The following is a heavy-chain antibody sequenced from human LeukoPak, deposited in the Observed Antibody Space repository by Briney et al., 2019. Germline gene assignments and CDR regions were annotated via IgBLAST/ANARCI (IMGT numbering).Heavy chain of an antibody. CDR1: GGSFSGYY. CDR3: ASAMGPDAFDI. CDR2: INHSGST. J-gene: IGHJ3*02. V-gene: IGHV4-34*01. D-gene: IGHD2-8*01. Sequence: SETLSLTCAVYGGSFSGYYWSWIRQPPGKGLEWMGEINHSGSTNYNPSLKSRVTISVDTSKNQFSLKLSSVTAADTAVYYCASAMGPDAFDIWGQGTMVTVSS.